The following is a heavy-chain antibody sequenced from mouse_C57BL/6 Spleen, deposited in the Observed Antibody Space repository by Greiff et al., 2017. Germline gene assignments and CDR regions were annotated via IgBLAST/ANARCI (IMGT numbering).Heavy chain of an antibody. CDR2: IYPGDGDT. Sequence: VQLQQSGPELVKPGASVTISCKASGYAFSSSWMNWVKQRPGKGLEWIGRIYPGDGDTNYNGKFKGKATLTADKSSSTAYMQLSSLTSEDSAVYFCAKDYYDYDEDYWGQGTTLTVSS. CDR3: AKDYYDYDEDY. CDR1: GYAFSSSW. J-gene: IGHJ2*01. D-gene: IGHD2-4*01. V-gene: IGHV1-82*01.